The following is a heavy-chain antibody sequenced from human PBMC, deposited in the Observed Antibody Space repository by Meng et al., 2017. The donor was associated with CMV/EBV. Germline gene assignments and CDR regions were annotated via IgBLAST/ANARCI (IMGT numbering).Heavy chain of an antibody. CDR1: GFTFDDYA. D-gene: IGHD3-16*01. Sequence: GGSLRLSCAASGFTFDDYAMHWVRQAPGKGLEWVSSISSSSSYIYYADSVKGRFTISRDNAKNSLYLQLNSLRAEDTAVYYCARAWGIHFDYWGQGVVVTVSS. V-gene: IGHV3-21*01. CDR3: ARAWGIHFDY. J-gene: IGHJ4*02. CDR2: ISSSSSYI.